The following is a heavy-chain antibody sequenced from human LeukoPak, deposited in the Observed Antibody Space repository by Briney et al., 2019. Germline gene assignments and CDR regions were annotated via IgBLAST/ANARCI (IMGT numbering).Heavy chain of an antibody. CDR2: FSGCGGST. J-gene: IGHJ5*02. CDR3: ARMGAAAGVYNWFDP. CDR1: GFAFSSYA. D-gene: IGHD6-13*01. V-gene: IGHV3-23*01. Sequence: GGSLRLSCAASGFAFSSYAMSGARQAPGEGGEWVSAFSGCGGSTYYADSVKGRFTISRDNSKNTVYLQMNSLRAEDTAVYYCARMGAAAGVYNWFDPWGQGTLVTVSS.